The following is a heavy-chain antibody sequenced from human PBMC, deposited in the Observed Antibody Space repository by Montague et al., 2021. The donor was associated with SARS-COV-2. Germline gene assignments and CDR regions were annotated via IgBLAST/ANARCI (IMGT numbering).Heavy chain of an antibody. J-gene: IGHJ4*02. CDR2: IDWDDDK. CDR3: ARTLHDILTGYYSFDY. V-gene: IGHV2-70*01. D-gene: IGHD3-9*01. CDR1: GFSLSTSGMC. Sequence: PALVKPTQTLTLTCTFSGFSLSTSGMCVSWIRQPPGKALEWLALIDWDDDKYYSTPLKTRLTISKDTSKNQVALTMTNMDPVDTATYYCARTLHDILTGYYSFDYWGQGTLVTVSS.